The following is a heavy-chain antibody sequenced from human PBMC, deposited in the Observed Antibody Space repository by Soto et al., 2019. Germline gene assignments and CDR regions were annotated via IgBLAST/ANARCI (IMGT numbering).Heavy chain of an antibody. CDR1: GFTFSSYA. CDR3: ARTPGDYARFDY. D-gene: IGHD4-17*01. V-gene: IGHV3-30-3*01. CDR2: ISYDGSNK. J-gene: IGHJ4*02. Sequence: QVQLVESGGGVVQPGRSLRLSCAASGFTFSSYAMHWVRQAPGKGLEWVAVISYDGSNKYYADSVKGRFTISRDNSKNTLYRQMNSLRAEDTAVYYCARTPGDYARFDYWGQGTLVTVSS.